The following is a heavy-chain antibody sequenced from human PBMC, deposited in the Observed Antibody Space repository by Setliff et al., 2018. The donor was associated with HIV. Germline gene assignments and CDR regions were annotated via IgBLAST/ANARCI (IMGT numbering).Heavy chain of an antibody. CDR2: IYHSGST. CDR3: ARGIAAAGINWFDP. V-gene: IGHV4-4*02. D-gene: IGHD6-13*01. J-gene: IGHJ5*02. CDR1: GGSISSSNW. Sequence: PSETLSLTCAVSGGSISSSNWWSWVRQPPGKGLEWIGEIYHSGSTNYNPSLKSRVTISVDKSKNQFSLNLSSVTAADTAVYYCARGIAAAGINWFDPWGQGTLVTVSS.